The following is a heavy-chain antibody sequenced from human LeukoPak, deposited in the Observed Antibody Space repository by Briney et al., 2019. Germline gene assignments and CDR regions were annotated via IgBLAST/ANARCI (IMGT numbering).Heavy chain of an antibody. D-gene: IGHD3-10*01. CDR3: ARVHRAYYYGSGSYPPDY. Sequence: SETLSLTCTVSGGSISSSSYYWGWIRQPPGKGLEWIGSIYYSGGTYYNPSLKSRVTISVDTSKNQFSLKLSSVTAADTAVYYCARVHRAYYYGSGSYPPDYWGQGTLVTVSS. J-gene: IGHJ4*02. CDR2: IYYSGGT. V-gene: IGHV4-39*07. CDR1: GGSISSSSYY.